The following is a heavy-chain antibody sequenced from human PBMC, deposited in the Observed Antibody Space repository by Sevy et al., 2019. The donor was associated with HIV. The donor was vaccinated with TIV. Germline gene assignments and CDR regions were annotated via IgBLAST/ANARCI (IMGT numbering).Heavy chain of an antibody. J-gene: IGHJ4*02. CDR1: GFTFRNYG. V-gene: IGHV3-33*03. CDR2: IWYDGSNK. Sequence: GGSLRLSCTASGFTFRNYGMQWVRQAPGKGLEWMALIWYDGSNKYYADSVNGRFTISRDNSKNTLYMQMNSLRAEDTAVYYCATAGASLGPDRGYYFDYWGQGTLVTVSS. D-gene: IGHD3-22*01. CDR3: ATAGASLGPDRGYYFDY.